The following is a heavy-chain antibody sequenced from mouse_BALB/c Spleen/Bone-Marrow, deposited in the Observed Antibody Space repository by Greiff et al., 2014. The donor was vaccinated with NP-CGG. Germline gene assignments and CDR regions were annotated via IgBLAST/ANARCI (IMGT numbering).Heavy chain of an antibody. CDR2: IFPRDGST. Sequence: SGPELVKPGASVKISCKASGYTFTSYYIQWVKQRPGQGLEWIGYIFPRDGSTNYNETFKGKATLTSDTSSSTASMQLNSLTSEDSAVYFCARDYYGSLDYWGQGTTLTVSS. J-gene: IGHJ2*01. CDR1: GYTFTSYY. V-gene: IGHV1S12*01. CDR3: ARDYYGSLDY. D-gene: IGHD1-1*01.